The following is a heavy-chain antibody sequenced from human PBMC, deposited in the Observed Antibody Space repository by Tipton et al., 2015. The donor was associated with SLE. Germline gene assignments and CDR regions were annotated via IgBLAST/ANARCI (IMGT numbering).Heavy chain of an antibody. CDR3: AREMLGRNDAFDI. CDR2: INHSGST. D-gene: IGHD1-26*01. J-gene: IGHJ3*02. CDR1: GGSFSGYY. Sequence: TLSLTCAVYGGSFSGYYWSWIRQPPGKGLEWIGEINHSGSTNYNPSLKSRVTISVDTSKNQFSLKLSSVTAADTAVYYCAREMLGRNDAFDIWGQGTMVTVSS. V-gene: IGHV4-34*01.